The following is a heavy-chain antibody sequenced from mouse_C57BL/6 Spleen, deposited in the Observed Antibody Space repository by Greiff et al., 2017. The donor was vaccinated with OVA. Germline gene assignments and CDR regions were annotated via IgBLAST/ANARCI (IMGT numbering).Heavy chain of an antibody. V-gene: IGHV1-69*01. CDR1: GYTFTSYW. J-gene: IGHJ4*01. D-gene: IGHD2-4*01. CDR2: IDPSDSYT. CDR3: ARRYDYDDAMDY. Sequence: QVQLQQPGAELVMPGASVKLSCKASGYTFTSYWMHWVKQRPGQGLAWIGEIDPSDSYTTSNQKFKGKSTLTVDKSSSTAYMQLSSLTSEDSAVYYCARRYDYDDAMDYWGQGTSVTVSS.